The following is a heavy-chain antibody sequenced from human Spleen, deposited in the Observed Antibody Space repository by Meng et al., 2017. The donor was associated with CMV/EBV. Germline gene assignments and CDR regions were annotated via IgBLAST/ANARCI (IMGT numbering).Heavy chain of an antibody. CDR2: ISSTSTYI. D-gene: IGHD3-22*01. CDR1: GFTFGGYC. Sequence: GESLKISCAASGFTFGGYCMNWVRQAPGKGLEWVSSISSTSTYIYYADSVKGRFTISRDNAKNSLYLQMNSLRAEDTAVYYCASFYDSSGYYYVGWDYWGQGTLVTVSS. CDR3: ASFYDSSGYYYVGWDY. J-gene: IGHJ4*02. V-gene: IGHV3-21*01.